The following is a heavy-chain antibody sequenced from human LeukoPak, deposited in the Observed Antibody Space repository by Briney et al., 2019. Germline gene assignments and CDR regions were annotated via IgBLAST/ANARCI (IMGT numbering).Heavy chain of an antibody. V-gene: IGHV3-53*05. D-gene: IGHD3-22*01. J-gene: IGHJ4*02. CDR1: GFTVRSSY. Sequence: GGSLRLSCAASGFTVRSSYMSWVRQAPGKGLEWVSVIYSGGSPDYADSAKGRFTISRDNSKNTLYLQMNSLRPEDTAVYYCTKGRHDSSGYNDYWGQGTLVTVSS. CDR2: IYSGGSP. CDR3: TKGRHDSSGYNDY.